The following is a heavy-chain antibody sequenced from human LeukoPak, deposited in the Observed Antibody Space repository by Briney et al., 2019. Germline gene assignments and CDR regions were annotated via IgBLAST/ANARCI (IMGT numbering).Heavy chain of an antibody. CDR1: GFTFSSYW. CDR3: ARDLGGYSGYGY. Sequence: GGSLRLSCAASGFTFSSYWMHWVRQAPGKGLAWVSRINSDGSSTSYADSVKGRFTISRDNAKNTLYLQMNSLRAEDTAVYYCARDLGGYSGYGYWGQGTLVTVSS. V-gene: IGHV3-74*01. CDR2: INSDGSST. J-gene: IGHJ4*02. D-gene: IGHD5-12*01.